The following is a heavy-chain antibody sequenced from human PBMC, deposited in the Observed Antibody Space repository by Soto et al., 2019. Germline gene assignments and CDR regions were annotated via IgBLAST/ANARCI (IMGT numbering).Heavy chain of an antibody. CDR3: ARHSGGSGSYYYYMDV. Sequence: SETLSLTCTVSGGSISSSSYYWGWIRQPPGKGLEWIGSIYYSGSTYYNPSLKSRVTISVDTSKNQFSLKLSSVTAADTAVYYCARHSGGSGSYYYYMDVWGKGTTVTVSS. V-gene: IGHV4-39*01. D-gene: IGHD3-10*01. CDR2: IYYSGST. CDR1: GGSISSSSYY. J-gene: IGHJ6*03.